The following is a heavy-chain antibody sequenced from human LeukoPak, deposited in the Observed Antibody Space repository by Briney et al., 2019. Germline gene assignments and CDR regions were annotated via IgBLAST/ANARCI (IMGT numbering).Heavy chain of an antibody. D-gene: IGHD2-15*01. Sequence: PSETLSLTRAVYGGSFSGYYWSWIRQPPGKGLEWIGEINHSGSTNYNPSLKSRVTISVDTSKNQFSLKLSSVTAADTAVYYCARSTYCSGGSCSYYYMDVWGKGTTVTVSS. V-gene: IGHV4-34*01. CDR1: GGSFSGYY. CDR2: INHSGST. CDR3: ARSTYCSGGSCSYYYMDV. J-gene: IGHJ6*03.